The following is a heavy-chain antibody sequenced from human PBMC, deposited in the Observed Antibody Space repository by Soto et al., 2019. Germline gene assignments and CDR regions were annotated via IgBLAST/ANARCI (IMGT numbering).Heavy chain of an antibody. V-gene: IGHV1-18*01. CDR3: ATDYGDSPDEHFDF. J-gene: IGHJ4*02. CDR1: GYTYNRYG. CDR2: ISCYNHDT. D-gene: IGHD4-17*01. Sequence: SVKVSCKTSGYTYNRYGITWVRQAPGRGLELLGWISCYNHDTIYAQKVQGRLSMATDTSTSTAYMELRSLTSDDTAMYYCATDYGDSPDEHFDFWGQGTLVTVPQ.